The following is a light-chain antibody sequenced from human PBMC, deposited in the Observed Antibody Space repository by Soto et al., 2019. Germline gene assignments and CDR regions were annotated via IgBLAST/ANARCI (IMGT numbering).Light chain of an antibody. J-gene: IGKJ5*01. CDR3: QQRHMWPIT. CDR1: QSVSSSS. CDR2: GAS. V-gene: IGKV3D-20*02. Sequence: EIVLTQSPGTLSLSPGQRATLSCRASQSVSSSSLAWYQQRPGQAPRLLIYGASRRATGIPDRFSGSGSGTDFTLTISRLEPEDFAVYYCQQRHMWPITFGQGTRLEIK.